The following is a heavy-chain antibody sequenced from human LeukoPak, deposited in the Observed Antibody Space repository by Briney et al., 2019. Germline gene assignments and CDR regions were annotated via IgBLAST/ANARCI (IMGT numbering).Heavy chain of an antibody. Sequence: PSETLSLTCAVYGGSFSGYYWSWIRQPPGKGLEWIGEINHSGSTNYNPSLKSRVTISVDTSKNQFSLKLSSVTAADTAMYYCAGTTGDGFDIWGQGTMVTVSS. V-gene: IGHV4-34*01. CDR2: INHSGST. CDR3: AGTTGDGFDI. CDR1: GGSFSGYY. D-gene: IGHD1-1*01. J-gene: IGHJ3*02.